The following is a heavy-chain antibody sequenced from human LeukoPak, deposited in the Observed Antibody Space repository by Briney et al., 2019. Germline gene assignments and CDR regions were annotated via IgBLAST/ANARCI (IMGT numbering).Heavy chain of an antibody. CDR3: ARGVVIYQADY. CDR1: GGSISSYY. D-gene: IGHD3-3*01. V-gene: IGHV4-59*01. Sequence: KPSETLSLTCTVSGGSISSYYWSWIRQPPGKGLEWIGYSYYSGSSNYNPSLKSRVTISVDTSKSQFSLKLSSVTAADTGVYHCARGVVIYQADYWGQGTLVTVSS. J-gene: IGHJ4*02. CDR2: SYYSGSS.